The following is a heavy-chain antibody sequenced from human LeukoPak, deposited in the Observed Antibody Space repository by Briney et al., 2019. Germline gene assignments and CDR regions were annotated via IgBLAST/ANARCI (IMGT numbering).Heavy chain of an antibody. J-gene: IGHJ4*02. Sequence: PGGSLRLSCAASGFTFSSYGMHWVRQAPGKGLEWVAFIRYDGSNKYYADSVKGRFTISRDNSKNTLYLQMNSLRAEVTAVYYCAKDLGYSYGGDYWGQGTLVTVSS. CDR2: IRYDGSNK. CDR1: GFTFSSYG. D-gene: IGHD5-18*01. CDR3: AKDLGYSYGGDY. V-gene: IGHV3-30*02.